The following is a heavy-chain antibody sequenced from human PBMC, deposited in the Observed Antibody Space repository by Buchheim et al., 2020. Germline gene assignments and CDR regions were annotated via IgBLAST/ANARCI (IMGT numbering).Heavy chain of an antibody. CDR1: GGSISNGDW. J-gene: IGHJ6*03. CDR2: IYRSGST. V-gene: IGHV4-4*02. D-gene: IGHD3-9*01. CDR3: TRRRVDNYSYYLDV. Sequence: QVQLQESGPGLVKPSGTLSLTCAVSGGSISNGDWWTWVRQPPGEGLEWIGEIYRSGSTNYNPSLKNRVTISVDKSQNQFSLELSSVTAADTAVYYCTRRRVDNYSYYLDVWGKGT.